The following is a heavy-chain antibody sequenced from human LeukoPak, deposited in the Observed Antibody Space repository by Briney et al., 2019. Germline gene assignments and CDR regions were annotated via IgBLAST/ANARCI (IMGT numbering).Heavy chain of an antibody. J-gene: IGHJ6*02. CDR3: ARSPYDSSGDLYYYYAMDV. D-gene: IGHD3-22*01. Sequence: GGSLRLSCAASGFTFMFGHYALHWVRQAPGKGLEGVAVVSQDGSNKYIADSVRGRLTVSRDPSTSTVYLRMNSLRPEDTAVYYCARSPYDSSGDLYYYYAMDVWGQGTAVTVSS. CDR1: GFTFMFGHYA. CDR2: VSQDGSNK. V-gene: IGHV3-30*04.